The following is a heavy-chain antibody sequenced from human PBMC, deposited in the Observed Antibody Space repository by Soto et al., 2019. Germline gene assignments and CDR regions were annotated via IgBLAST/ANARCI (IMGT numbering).Heavy chain of an antibody. CDR1: GCSISSGDYY. D-gene: IGHD2-2*01. CDR2: IYYSGST. Sequence: SETLSLTCTVSGCSISSGDYYWSWIRQPPGKGLEWIGYIYYSGSTYYNPSLKSRVTISVDTSKNQFSLKLSSVTAADTAVYYCARVLGVVVPAAEFDPWGQGTLVTVSS. J-gene: IGHJ5*02. CDR3: ARVLGVVVPAAEFDP. V-gene: IGHV4-30-4*01.